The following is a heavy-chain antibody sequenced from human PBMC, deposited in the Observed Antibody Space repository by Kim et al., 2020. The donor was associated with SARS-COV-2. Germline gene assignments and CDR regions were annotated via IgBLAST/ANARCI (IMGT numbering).Heavy chain of an antibody. CDR1: GYTFTGYY. CDR3: ARDLTAVGATPGDYYYGTDV. V-gene: IGHV1-2*06. Sequence: ASVKVSCKASGYTFTGYYMHWVRQAPGQGLEWMGRINPNSGGTNYAQKFQGRVTMTRDTSISTAYMELSRLRSDDTAVYFCARDLTAVGATPGDYYYGTDVWGQGTTVTVSS. D-gene: IGHD3-3*01. CDR2: INPNSGGT. J-gene: IGHJ6*02.